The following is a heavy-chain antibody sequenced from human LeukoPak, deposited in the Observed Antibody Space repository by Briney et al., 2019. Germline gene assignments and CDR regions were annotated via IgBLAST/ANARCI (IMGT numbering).Heavy chain of an antibody. Sequence: GGSVKVSCTASGYTFTGYYMHWVRHAPGQGLEWMGWINPNSGGTNYAQKFQGSVTMTRDTSISTAYMELSRLRADDTAVYYCARDGVGYYDCCGYYYFQHWGQGTLVTVSS. CDR3: ARDGVGYYDCCGYYYFQH. V-gene: IGHV1-2*02. D-gene: IGHD3-22*01. CDR2: INPNSGGT. J-gene: IGHJ1*01. CDR1: GYTFTGYY.